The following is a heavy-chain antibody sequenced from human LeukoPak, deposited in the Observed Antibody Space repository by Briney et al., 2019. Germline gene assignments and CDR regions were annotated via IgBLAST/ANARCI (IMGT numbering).Heavy chain of an antibody. CDR2: VYHSGST. CDR3: ASGMGYYYDSSGFRYAFDI. CDR1: GGSISSSNW. Sequence: SETLSLTCAVSGGSISSSNWWSWVRQPPGKGLEWIGEVYHSGSTNYNPSLKSRVTISVDKSKNQFSLKLSSVTAADTAVYYCASGMGYYYDSSGFRYAFDIWGQGTMVTVSS. J-gene: IGHJ3*02. D-gene: IGHD3-22*01. V-gene: IGHV4-4*02.